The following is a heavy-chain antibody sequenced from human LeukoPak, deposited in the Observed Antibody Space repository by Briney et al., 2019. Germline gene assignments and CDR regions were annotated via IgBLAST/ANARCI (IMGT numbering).Heavy chain of an antibody. V-gene: IGHV3-30*02. D-gene: IGHD1-26*01. J-gene: IGHJ4*02. CDR1: GFTFSDYA. CDR2: IWYDGSNK. CDR3: AKDKGLISGKYYFDY. Sequence: GGSLRLSCAASGFTFSDYAIHWVRQAPGKGLEWVGFIWYDGSNKYHADSVKSRFTISRDKSNNMVYLQMNSLRSEDTAVYYCAKDKGLISGKYYFDYWGQGALVTVPS.